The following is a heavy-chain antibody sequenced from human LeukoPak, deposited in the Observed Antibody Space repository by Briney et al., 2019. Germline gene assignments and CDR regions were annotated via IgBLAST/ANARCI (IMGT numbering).Heavy chain of an antibody. Sequence: ASVKVSCKASGYTFTSFGISWVRQAPGQGPEWMGLITDYNGNRKYAQKLQGRVTMTTDTSTSTAYMELRSLRSDDTAVYYCARDYGSGSYADYWGQGTLVTVSS. CDR2: ITDYNGNR. J-gene: IGHJ4*02. CDR1: GYTFTSFG. D-gene: IGHD3-10*01. V-gene: IGHV1-18*01. CDR3: ARDYGSGSYADY.